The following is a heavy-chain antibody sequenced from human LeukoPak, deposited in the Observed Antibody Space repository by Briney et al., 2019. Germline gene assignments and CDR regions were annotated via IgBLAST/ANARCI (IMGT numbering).Heavy chain of an antibody. V-gene: IGHV3-23*01. D-gene: IGHD5-12*01. CDR2: ISGSGSST. CDR3: AKAAMTGYDYGSAY. Sequence: GGSLRLSCAASGFTFSSYAMSWVRQTPGKGLEWVSAISGSGSSTYYADSVKGRFTISRDNSQNTLYLQMNSLRAEDTAVYYCAKAAMTGYDYGSAYWGQGTLVTASS. J-gene: IGHJ4*02. CDR1: GFTFSSYA.